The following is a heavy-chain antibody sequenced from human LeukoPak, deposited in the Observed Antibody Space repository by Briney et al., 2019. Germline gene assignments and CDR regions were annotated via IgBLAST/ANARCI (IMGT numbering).Heavy chain of an antibody. V-gene: IGHV1-18*04. J-gene: IGHJ4*02. CDR1: GYTFTSYG. CDR3: ARVASSYYYGSGSYYIDY. Sequence: ASVTVSCKASGYTFTSYGISWVRQAPGQGLEWMGWISAYNGNTNYAQKLQGRVTMTTDTSTSTAYMELRSLRSDDTAVYYCARVASSYYYGSGSYYIDYWGQGTLVTVSS. CDR2: ISAYNGNT. D-gene: IGHD3-10*01.